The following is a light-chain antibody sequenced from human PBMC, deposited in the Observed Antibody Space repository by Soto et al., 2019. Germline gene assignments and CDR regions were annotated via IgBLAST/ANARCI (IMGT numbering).Light chain of an antibody. CDR3: QQYNSHSPWT. J-gene: IGKJ1*01. CDR2: MAS. V-gene: IGKV1-5*03. Sequence: DIHITQSPSTLSASVGDRVTITCRASQSVSTWLAWYQQKPGKAPQVLISMASTLESGVPSRFSGSGSGTEFTLTISSLQPDDFATYYCQQYNSHSPWTFGQGTKVDIK. CDR1: QSVSTW.